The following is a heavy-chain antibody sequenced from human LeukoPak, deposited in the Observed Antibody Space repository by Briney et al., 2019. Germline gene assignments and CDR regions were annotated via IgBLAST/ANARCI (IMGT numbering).Heavy chain of an antibody. CDR3: ARHIVTARPYYYYFMDV. V-gene: IGHV5-51*01. CDR2: IYPGNSDT. Sequence: GESLKIFCKGSGYSFTSYWIGWVRQLPGKGLEWMGIIYPGNSDTRYSPSFQGQVTISADKSVSTVYLQWSSLKASDTAMYDCARHIVTARPYYYYFMDVWGKGTTVTVSS. J-gene: IGHJ6*03. CDR1: GYSFTSYW. D-gene: IGHD6-6*01.